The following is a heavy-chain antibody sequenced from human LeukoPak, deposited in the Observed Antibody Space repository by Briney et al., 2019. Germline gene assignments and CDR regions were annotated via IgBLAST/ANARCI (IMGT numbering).Heavy chain of an antibody. D-gene: IGHD3-10*01. J-gene: IGHJ4*02. Sequence: GGSLRLSCATSGFPFSTYWMSWVRQAPGKGLEWVANINQDGTETYYVDSVKGRFTISRDYAKNSLYLQMNSLRVEDTAVYFCAKVAKYYYGPETFYFFEQWGQGTPVTASS. CDR1: GFPFSTYW. CDR2: INQDGTET. V-gene: IGHV3-7*01. CDR3: AKVAKYYYGPETFYFFEQ.